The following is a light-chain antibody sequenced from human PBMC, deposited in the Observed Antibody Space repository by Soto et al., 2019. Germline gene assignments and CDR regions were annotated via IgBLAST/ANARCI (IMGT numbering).Light chain of an antibody. CDR2: DAS. Sequence: VLTQSPGTLSLSPGERATLSFRASQTVRNNYLAWYQQKPGQAPRLLIYDASSRAPGIPPRFSGSGSGTDFTLTINSLEPEDFAIYYCQQRSAGVTFGQGTRLEIK. CDR1: QTVRNNY. J-gene: IGKJ5*01. CDR3: QQRSAGVT. V-gene: IGKV3D-20*02.